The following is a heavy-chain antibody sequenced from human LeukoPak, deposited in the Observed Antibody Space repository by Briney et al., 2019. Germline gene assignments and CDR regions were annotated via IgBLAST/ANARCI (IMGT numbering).Heavy chain of an antibody. J-gene: IGHJ4*02. CDR2: ISGSGGST. D-gene: IGHD1-1*01. V-gene: IGHV3-23*01. Sequence: PGGSLRLSCAASGFTFSSYAMSWVRQAPGKGLEWVSAISGSGGSTYYADSVEGRFTISRDNSKNTLYLQMNSLRAEDTAVYYCARVTTGTPTVGDYWGQGTLVTVSS. CDR1: GFTFSSYA. CDR3: ARVTTGTPTVGDY.